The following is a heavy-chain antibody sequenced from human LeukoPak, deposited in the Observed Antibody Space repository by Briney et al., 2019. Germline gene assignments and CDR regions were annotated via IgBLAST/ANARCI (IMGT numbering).Heavy chain of an antibody. D-gene: IGHD2-15*01. J-gene: IGHJ5*02. V-gene: IGHV3-33*01. CDR3: AREAWGYCSGGSCYQLEYNWFDP. Sequence: PGGSLRLSCAASGFTFSSYGMHWVRQAPGKGLEWVAVIWYDGSNKYYADSVKGRFTISRDNSKNTPYLQMNSLRAEDTAVYYCAREAWGYCSGGSCYQLEYNWFDPWGQGTLVTVSS. CDR1: GFTFSSYG. CDR2: IWYDGSNK.